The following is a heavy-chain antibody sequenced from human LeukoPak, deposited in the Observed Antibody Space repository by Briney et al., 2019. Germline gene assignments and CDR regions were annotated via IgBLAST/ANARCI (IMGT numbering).Heavy chain of an antibody. CDR1: GFTFSSYG. CDR2: IRYDGSNK. CDR3: TTDARFLEWLSDVVDY. J-gene: IGHJ4*02. V-gene: IGHV3-30*02. Sequence: PGGSLRLSCAASGFTFSSYGMHWVRQAPGKGLEWVAFIRYDGSNKYYADSVKGRFTISRDNSKNTLYLQMNSLKTEDTAVYYCTTDARFLEWLSDVVDYWGQGTLVTVSS. D-gene: IGHD3-3*01.